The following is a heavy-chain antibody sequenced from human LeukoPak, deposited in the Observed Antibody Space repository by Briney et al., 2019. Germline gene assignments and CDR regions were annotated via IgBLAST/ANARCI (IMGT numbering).Heavy chain of an antibody. J-gene: IGHJ4*02. CDR2: ISSSGSTI. CDR1: GFTFSSYE. Sequence: GGSLRLSCAASGFTFSSYEMNWVRQAPVKGLEWVSDISSSGSTIYYADSVKGRFTISRDNAKNSLYLQMNSLRAEDTAVYYCARDLWGYCSGGSCYGIDYWGQGTLVTVSS. D-gene: IGHD2-15*01. CDR3: ARDLWGYCSGGSCYGIDY. V-gene: IGHV3-48*03.